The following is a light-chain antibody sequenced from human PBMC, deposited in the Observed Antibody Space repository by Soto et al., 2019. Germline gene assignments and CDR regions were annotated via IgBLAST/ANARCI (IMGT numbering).Light chain of an antibody. V-gene: IGKV1-5*03. J-gene: IGKJ4*01. Sequence: DIQMTQSPSTLSASVGDRVTITCRAGQNINTWLAWYQQKPGKAPYLLIYKASNLQSGVPSRFSGSASGTEFTLSISSLQPDDIATYYCHQYETYPLTYGGGTKVEI. CDR1: QNINTW. CDR3: HQYETYPLT. CDR2: KAS.